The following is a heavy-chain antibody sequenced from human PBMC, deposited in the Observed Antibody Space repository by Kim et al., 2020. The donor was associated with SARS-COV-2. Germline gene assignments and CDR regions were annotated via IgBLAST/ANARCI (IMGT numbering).Heavy chain of an antibody. J-gene: IGHJ2*01. CDR3: AKGVPWPYMRYCGGDCSPGTDWYFDL. CDR2: ISYDGSNK. CDR1: GFTFSSYG. Sequence: GGSLRLSCAASGFTFSSYGMHWVRQAPGKGLEWVAVISYDGSNKYYADSVKGRFTISRDNSKNTLYLQMNSLRAEDTAVYYCAKGVPWPYMRYCGGDCSPGTDWYFDLWGRGTLVTVSS. D-gene: IGHD2-21*02. V-gene: IGHV3-30*18.